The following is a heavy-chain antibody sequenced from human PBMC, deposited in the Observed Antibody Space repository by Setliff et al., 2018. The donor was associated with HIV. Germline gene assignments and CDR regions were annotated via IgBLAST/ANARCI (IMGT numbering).Heavy chain of an antibody. CDR1: GYSFSSYG. V-gene: IGHV1-18*01. J-gene: IGHJ3*02. CDR3: TRGPWSKVVTTDTFDI. Sequence: ASVKVSCKASGYSFSSYGIGWVRLAPGQGLEWMGWISGHNGNTNSAQKVQGRVIMTTDTSTSTAYMELRSLRSDDAAVYYCTRGPWSKVVTTDTFDIWGQGTMVTVSS. CDR2: ISGHNGNT. D-gene: IGHD1-26*01.